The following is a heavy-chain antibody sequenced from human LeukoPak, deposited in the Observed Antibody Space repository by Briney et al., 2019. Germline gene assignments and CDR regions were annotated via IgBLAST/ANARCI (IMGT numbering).Heavy chain of an antibody. CDR1: GDSIRNHY. J-gene: IGHJ4*01. CDR2: IHYSVST. V-gene: IGHV4-59*11. Sequence: PSETLSLTCTVSGDSIRNHYWSWIRQPPGKGLECIGVIHYSVSTNYNPSVKSRVTISVDTPKNQFSLKLNSVTAADTAVYFCARVSLSGYCSGASCYFDYWGHGTLVTVSS. CDR3: ARVSLSGYCSGASCYFDY. D-gene: IGHD2-15*01.